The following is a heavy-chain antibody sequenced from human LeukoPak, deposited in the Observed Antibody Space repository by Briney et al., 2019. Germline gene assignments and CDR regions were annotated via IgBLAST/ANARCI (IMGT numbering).Heavy chain of an antibody. D-gene: IGHD5-18*01. CDR2: IYYSGST. V-gene: IGHV4-59*01. Sequence: PSETLSLTCTVSGGSISSYYWSWIRQPPGKGLAGMGYIYYSGSTNYNPSLKSRVTISVDTSKNQFSLKLTSVTAADTAVFYCARVRGYSYGSDAFDIWGQGTMVTVPS. J-gene: IGHJ3*02. CDR1: GGSISSYY. CDR3: ARVRGYSYGSDAFDI.